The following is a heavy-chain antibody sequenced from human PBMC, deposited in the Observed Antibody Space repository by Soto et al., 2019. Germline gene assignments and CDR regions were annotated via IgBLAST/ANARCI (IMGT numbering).Heavy chain of an antibody. CDR1: GFTFSSYS. J-gene: IGHJ3*02. D-gene: IGHD2-15*01. V-gene: IGHV3-21*01. CDR2: ISSSSSYI. Sequence: GGSLRLSCAASGFTFSSYSMNWVRQAPGKGLEWVSSISSSSSYIYYADSVKGRFTISRDNAKNSLYLQMNSLRAEDTAVYYCARDLVAATGDDAFDIWGQGTMVTVSS. CDR3: ARDLVAATGDDAFDI.